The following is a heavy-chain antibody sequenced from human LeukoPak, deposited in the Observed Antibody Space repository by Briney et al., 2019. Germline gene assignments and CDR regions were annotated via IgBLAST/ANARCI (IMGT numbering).Heavy chain of an antibody. D-gene: IGHD3-10*01. J-gene: IGHJ4*02. CDR3: ASGTMLWFGELPFDY. V-gene: IGHV5-51*01. CDR2: IYPGDSDT. CDR1: GYSFTSYW. Sequence: GESLKISCKGSGYSFTSYWIGWVRPMPGKGLEWMGIIYPGDSDTRYSPSFQGQVTISADKSISTAYLQWSSLKASDTAMYYCASGTMLWFGELPFDYWGQGTLVTVSS.